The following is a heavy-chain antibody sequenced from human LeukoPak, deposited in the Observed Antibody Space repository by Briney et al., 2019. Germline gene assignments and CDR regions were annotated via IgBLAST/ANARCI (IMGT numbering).Heavy chain of an antibody. CDR3: ARAGVRFLEWFDPRAYYFDY. D-gene: IGHD3-3*01. CDR2: IIPILGIA. CDR1: GGTFSSYA. Sequence: GASVKVSCKASGGTFSSYAISWVRQAPGQGLEWMGRIIPILGIANYAQKFQGRVTITADKSTSTAYMELSSLRSDDTAVYYCARAGVRFLEWFDPRAYYFDYWGQGTLVTVSS. J-gene: IGHJ4*02. V-gene: IGHV1-69*04.